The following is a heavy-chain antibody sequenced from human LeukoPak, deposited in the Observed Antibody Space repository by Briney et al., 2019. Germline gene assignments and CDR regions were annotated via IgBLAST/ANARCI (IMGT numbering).Heavy chain of an antibody. CDR2: IYTSGST. J-gene: IGHJ4*02. CDR1: GGSISSYY. Sequence: PSETLSLTWTVSGGSISSYYWSWIRQPAGKGLEWIGRIYTSGSTNYNPSLKSRVTMSVDTSKNQFSLKLSSVTAADTAVYYCARDHSSGWYRYYFDYWGQGTLVTVSS. CDR3: ARDHSSGWYRYYFDY. V-gene: IGHV4-4*07. D-gene: IGHD6-19*01.